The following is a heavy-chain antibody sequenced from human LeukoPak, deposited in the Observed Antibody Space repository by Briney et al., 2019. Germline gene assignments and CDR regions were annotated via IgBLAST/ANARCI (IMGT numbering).Heavy chain of an antibody. CDR3: ARSQNYYGSGDY. J-gene: IGHJ4*02. D-gene: IGHD3-10*01. CDR1: GGSISSYY. V-gene: IGHV4-59*01. Sequence: SETLSLTCTVSGGSISSYYWSWIRQPPGKGLEWIGYIYYSGSTNYNPSLKSRVTISVDTSKNQFSLKLSSVTAADTAVYYCARSQNYYGSGDYWSQGALVTVSS. CDR2: IYYSGST.